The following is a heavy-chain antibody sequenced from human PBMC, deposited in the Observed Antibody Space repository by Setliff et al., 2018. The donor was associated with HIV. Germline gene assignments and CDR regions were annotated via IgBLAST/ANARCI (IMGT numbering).Heavy chain of an antibody. Sequence: PSETLSLTCAVSRGSISTTNWWSWVRQSPGKGLEWIGEIHHSGSTNYNPSLKSRVAMSVDTSRNQFSLKLTSVTAADTAVYYCARHRKDDYFLTAYFDSLGQGALVTVSS. J-gene: IGHJ4*02. CDR3: ARHRKDDYFLTAYFDS. D-gene: IGHD4-17*01. V-gene: IGHV4-4*02. CDR1: RGSISTTNW. CDR2: IHHSGST.